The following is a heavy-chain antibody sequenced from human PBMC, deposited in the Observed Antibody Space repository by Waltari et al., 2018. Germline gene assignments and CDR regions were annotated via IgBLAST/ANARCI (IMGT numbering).Heavy chain of an antibody. J-gene: IGHJ4*02. CDR2: ISSSSSYI. CDR1: GFTFSSYS. D-gene: IGHD1-1*01. V-gene: IGHV3-21*01. CDR3: ASLESSGY. Sequence: EVQLVESGGGLIKPGGSLRLSFAASGFTFSSYSRNWVRQAPGKGLDWVSSISSSSSYIYYADSVKGRFTISRDNAKNSLYLQMNSLRAEDTAVYYCASLESSGYWGQGTLVTVSS.